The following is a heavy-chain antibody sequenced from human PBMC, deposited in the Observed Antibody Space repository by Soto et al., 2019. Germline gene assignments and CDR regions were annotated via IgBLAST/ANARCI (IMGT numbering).Heavy chain of an antibody. J-gene: IGHJ3*02. CDR3: ARGGGGGVAGSAAFDM. D-gene: IGHD6-19*01. CDR2: INPGTGAA. Sequence: QLHLVQSGAVVKKPGASVTVSCSASGYTVTAYYMHWVRQAPGRGLEWMGGINPGTGAAKYTQTFPGRVTMTRDTSTSTVFMEMSGLTAEDTAGCSGARGGGGGVAGSAAFDMWGQGTLVPVSS. CDR1: GYTVTAYY. V-gene: IGHV1-2*02.